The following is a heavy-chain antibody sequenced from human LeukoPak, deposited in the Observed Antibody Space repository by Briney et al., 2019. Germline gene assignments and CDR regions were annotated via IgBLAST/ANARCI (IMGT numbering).Heavy chain of an antibody. CDR3: ARLRSYGYDY. CDR2: ISGSGGST. D-gene: IGHD5-18*01. CDR1: GFTFSSYA. J-gene: IGHJ4*02. V-gene: IGHV3-23*01. Sequence: GGSLRLSCAASGFTFSSYAMSWVRQTPGKGLEWVSAISGSGGSTYYADSVKGRFTISRDNSKNTLYLQMNSLRAEDMAVYYCARLRSYGYDYWGQGTLVTVSS.